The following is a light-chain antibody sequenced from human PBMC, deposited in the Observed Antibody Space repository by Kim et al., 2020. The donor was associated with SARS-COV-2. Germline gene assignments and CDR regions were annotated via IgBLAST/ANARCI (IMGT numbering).Light chain of an antibody. V-gene: IGKV3-20*01. J-gene: IGKJ3*01. Sequence: PGERATLSCRASRSVSRSCLAWYQQKPGQAPRLLIYDASSRATGIPDRFSGRGSGTDFTLTISRLEPEEFAVYYCQQYGTSPPIIFDPANSPQITFGPGTKVDIK. CDR3: QQYGTSPPIIFDPANSPQIT. CDR1: RSVSRSC. CDR2: DAS.